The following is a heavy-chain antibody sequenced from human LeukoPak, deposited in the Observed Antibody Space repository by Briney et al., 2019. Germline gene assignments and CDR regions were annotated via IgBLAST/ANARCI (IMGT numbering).Heavy chain of an antibody. CDR2: INPNSGGT. V-gene: IGHV1-2*02. Sequence: ASVKVSCKASGYTFTGYYMHWVRQAPGQGLEWMGWINPNSGGTNYAQKFQGRVTMTRDTSISTAYMELSRLRSDDTAVYYCAKSEWVGGYYYYMDVWGKGTTVTVSS. J-gene: IGHJ6*03. CDR1: GYTFTGYY. CDR3: AKSEWVGGYYYYMDV. D-gene: IGHD3-16*01.